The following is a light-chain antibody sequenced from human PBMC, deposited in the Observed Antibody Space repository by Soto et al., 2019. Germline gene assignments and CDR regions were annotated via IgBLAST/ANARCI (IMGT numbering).Light chain of an antibody. J-gene: IGKJ4*01. Sequence: DLQMTQSPSTLSASVGDRITITCRASQNINRWLAWYQQKPGKAPKVLISKASTLESGVPSRFSGSGSGTEFTLTISSLQPDDFATYYCQQYKSYSPLTFGGGTKVDLK. CDR3: QQYKSYSPLT. CDR2: KAS. CDR1: QNINRW. V-gene: IGKV1-5*03.